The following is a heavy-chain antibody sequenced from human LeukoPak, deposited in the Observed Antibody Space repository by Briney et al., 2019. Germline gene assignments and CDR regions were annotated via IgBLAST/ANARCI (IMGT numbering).Heavy chain of an antibody. V-gene: IGHV4-61*02. D-gene: IGHD2-8*01. J-gene: IGHJ4*02. CDR2: IYHSGST. CDR1: GGSISSGSYY. Sequence: SQTLSLTCTVSGGSISSGSYYWSWIRQPAGKGLEWIGSIYHSGSTYYNPSLKGRVTISVDTSKNQFSLKLSSVTAADTAVYYCASSASIVLMVYATDYWGQGTLVTVSS. CDR3: ASSASIVLMVYATDY.